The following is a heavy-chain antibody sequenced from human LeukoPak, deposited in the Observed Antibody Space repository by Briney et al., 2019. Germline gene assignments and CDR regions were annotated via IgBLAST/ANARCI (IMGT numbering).Heavy chain of an antibody. Sequence: PSETLSLTCTVSGGSVGNTNYYWGWIRQPPGKGLEWIGNIYYSGSTYYNPSLKSRVTISVDTTNNHFSLKLSSVTAADTAVYCCAGIVFRGSYRFDYWGQGTLLTVSS. J-gene: IGHJ4*02. CDR1: GGSVGNTNYY. V-gene: IGHV4-39*02. CDR3: AGIVFRGSYRFDY. D-gene: IGHD1-26*01. CDR2: IYYSGST.